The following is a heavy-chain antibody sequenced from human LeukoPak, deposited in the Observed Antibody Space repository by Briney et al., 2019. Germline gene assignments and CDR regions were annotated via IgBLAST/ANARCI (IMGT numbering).Heavy chain of an antibody. Sequence: GGTLTLSCVGSGFIFSSYAMSWVRHAPGKGLEWVSGSSHSGHSSYNADSVKGRFTSSRDNAKNTLYLQMNSLRAEDTALYYCAKDWRNGYSSDWYSEGYFPHWGQGTLVTVSS. D-gene: IGHD6-19*01. J-gene: IGHJ1*01. CDR1: GFIFSSYA. CDR3: AKDWRNGYSSDWYSEGYFPH. V-gene: IGHV3-23*01. CDR2: SSHSGHSS.